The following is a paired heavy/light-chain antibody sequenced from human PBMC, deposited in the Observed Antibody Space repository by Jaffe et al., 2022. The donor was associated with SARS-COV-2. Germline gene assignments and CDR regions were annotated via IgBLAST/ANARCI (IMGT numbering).Light chain of an antibody. CDR3: SSYAGSNNV. CDR2: EVS. V-gene: IGLV2-8*01. Sequence: QSALTQPPSASGSPGQSVTISCTGTSSDVGGYNYVSWYQQHPGKAPKLMIYEVSKRPSGVPDRFSGSKSGNTASLTVSGLQAEDEADYYCSSYAGSNNVFGTGTKVTVL. J-gene: IGLJ1*01. CDR1: SSDVGGYNY.
Heavy chain of an antibody. D-gene: IGHD4-17*01. CDR2: ISGSGGST. J-gene: IGHJ6*02. CDR1: GFTFSSYA. V-gene: IGHV3-23*01. Sequence: EVQLLESGGGLVQPGGSLRLSCAASGFTFSSYAMSWVRQAPGKGLEWVSAISGSGGSTYYADSVKGRFTISRDNSKNTLYLQMNSLRAEDTAVYYCAGHGALRWPPRDYYYYGMDVWGQGTTVTVSS. CDR3: AGHGALRWPPRDYYYYGMDV.